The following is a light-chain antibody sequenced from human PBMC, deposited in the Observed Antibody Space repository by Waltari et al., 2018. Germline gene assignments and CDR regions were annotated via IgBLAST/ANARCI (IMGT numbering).Light chain of an antibody. CDR2: GAS. Sequence: EIVLTQSPGTLSLSPGDRATLSCRASQSVSSSYLAWYQQKPGQAPRLLIYGASSRGTGIPDRFSGSGSGTDFTLTISRLEPEDFAVYYCQQYGSSPALTFGGGTKVEIK. CDR1: QSVSSSY. CDR3: QQYGSSPALT. V-gene: IGKV3-20*01. J-gene: IGKJ4*01.